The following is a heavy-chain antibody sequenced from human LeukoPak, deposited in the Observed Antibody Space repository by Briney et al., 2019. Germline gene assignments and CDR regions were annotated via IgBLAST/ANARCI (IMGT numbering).Heavy chain of an antibody. Sequence: GGSLRLSCAASGFTFSSYSMNWVRQAPGKGLEWVSSISSSSSYIYYADSVKGRFTISRDNAKNSLYLQTNSLRAEDTAVYYCARDPGMDSGYDFVDYWGQGTLVTVSS. CDR2: ISSSSSYI. D-gene: IGHD5-12*01. V-gene: IGHV3-21*01. CDR3: ARDPGMDSGYDFVDY. J-gene: IGHJ4*02. CDR1: GFTFSSYS.